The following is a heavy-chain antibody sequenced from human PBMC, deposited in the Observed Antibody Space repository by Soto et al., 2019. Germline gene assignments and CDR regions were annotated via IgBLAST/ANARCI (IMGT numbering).Heavy chain of an antibody. V-gene: IGHV4-61*01. D-gene: IGHD3-22*01. CDR3: ARDLLGYYDSSGLNWFDP. CDR1: GGSVSSGSYY. J-gene: IGHJ5*02. CDR2: IYYSGST. Sequence: SETLSLTCTVSGGSVSSGSYYWSWIRQPPGKGLEWIGYIYYSGSTNYNPSLKSRVTISVDTSKNQFSLKLSSVTAADTAVYYCARDLLGYYDSSGLNWFDPWGQGTLVTVSS.